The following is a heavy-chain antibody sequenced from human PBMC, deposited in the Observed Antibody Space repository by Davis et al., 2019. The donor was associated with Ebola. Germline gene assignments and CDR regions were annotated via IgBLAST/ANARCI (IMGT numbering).Heavy chain of an antibody. Sequence: GESLKISCAASGFTFSNYWMNWVRQAPGKGLQWVANIKQDGSEEYYVDSVKGHFTISRDNSKNTLDLQLNSLRAEDTAVYYCAKGLNYFVTKSHGMDVWGQGTTVTVSS. D-gene: IGHD4-17*01. CDR3: AKGLNYFVTKSHGMDV. CDR2: IKQDGSEE. V-gene: IGHV3-7*03. J-gene: IGHJ6*02. CDR1: GFTFSNYW.